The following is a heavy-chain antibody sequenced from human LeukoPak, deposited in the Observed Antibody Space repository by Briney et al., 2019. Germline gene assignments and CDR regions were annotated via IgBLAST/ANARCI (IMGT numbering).Heavy chain of an antibody. CDR2: ISGSGGST. J-gene: IGHJ4*02. Sequence: GGSLRLSCAASGFTFSSYVMSWVRQAPGKGLEWVSTISGSGGSTYYADSVKGRFTISRDNSKNTLYLQMNSLRAEDTAAYYCAKVSWSWYFDSWGQGTLVTVSS. D-gene: IGHD1-26*01. CDR3: AKVSWSWYFDS. V-gene: IGHV3-23*01. CDR1: GFTFSSYV.